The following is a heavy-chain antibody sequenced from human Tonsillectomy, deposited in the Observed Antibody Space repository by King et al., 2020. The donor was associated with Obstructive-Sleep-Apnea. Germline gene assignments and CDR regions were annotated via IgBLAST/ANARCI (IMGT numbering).Heavy chain of an antibody. Sequence: QLVQSGGGLVQPGRSLRLSCAASGFTFDDYAMHWVRQAPGKGLEWGSGISWNSGSIGFADSVKGRFTISRDNAKNSLYLQMNSLRAEDTALYYCAKEGGSGSYSYYFDYWGQGTLVTVSS. CDR3: AKEGGSGSYSYYFDY. CDR2: ISWNSGSI. CDR1: GFTFDDYA. V-gene: IGHV3-9*01. D-gene: IGHD1-26*01. J-gene: IGHJ4*02.